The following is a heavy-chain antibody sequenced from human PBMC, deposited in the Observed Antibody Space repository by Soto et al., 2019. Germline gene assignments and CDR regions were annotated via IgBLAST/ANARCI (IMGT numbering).Heavy chain of an antibody. CDR3: AVPVPAPTQIDYYDMDV. J-gene: IGHJ6*02. V-gene: IGHV3-23*01. Sequence: EVQLLESGGGLVQPGGSLRLSCVASGFTFSYYTMSWVRQAPGKGLEWVSGISTSGDTIYYGDSVKGLFTISRDNFKNTLYMQMMRLRADETCVYYCAVPVPAPTQIDYYDMDVWGQGTRVTVSS. CDR1: GFTFSYYT. D-gene: IGHD2-2*01. CDR2: ISTSGDTI.